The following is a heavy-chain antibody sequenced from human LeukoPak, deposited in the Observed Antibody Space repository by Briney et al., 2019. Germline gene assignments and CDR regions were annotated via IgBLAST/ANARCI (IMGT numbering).Heavy chain of an antibody. Sequence: PGGSLRLSCAASGFTFSGYEMNWVRQAPGKGLEWVAAIWYDGSIQYYADSVKGRFTISRDNSKNTLYLQMDSLRAEDTAVYYCARAGYCSGGSCYGSDYWGQGTLVPVSS. CDR2: IWYDGSIQ. J-gene: IGHJ4*02. CDR3: ARAGYCSGGSCYGSDY. D-gene: IGHD2-15*01. CDR1: GFTFSGYE. V-gene: IGHV3-33*08.